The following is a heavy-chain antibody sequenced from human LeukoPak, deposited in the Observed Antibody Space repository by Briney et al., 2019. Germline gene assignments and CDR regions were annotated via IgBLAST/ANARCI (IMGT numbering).Heavy chain of an antibody. CDR1: GYTFTGYY. CDR2: INPNSGGT. D-gene: IGHD2-8*01. V-gene: IGHV1-2*02. J-gene: IGHJ5*02. Sequence: ASVKVSCKASGYTFTGYYMHWVRQAPGQGLEWMGWINPNSGGTNYAQKFQGRVTMTRDTSISTAYMELSRLRSDDTAVYYCARDCANGVCYGNWFDPWGQGTLVTVSS. CDR3: ARDCANGVCYGNWFDP.